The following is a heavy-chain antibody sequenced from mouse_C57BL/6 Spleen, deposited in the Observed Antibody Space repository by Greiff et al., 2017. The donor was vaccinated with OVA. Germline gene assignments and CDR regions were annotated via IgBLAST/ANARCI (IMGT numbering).Heavy chain of an antibody. V-gene: IGHV1-26*01. CDR3: ARSGITTVRAMDY. J-gene: IGHJ4*01. CDR2: INPNNGGT. CDR1: GYTFTDYY. D-gene: IGHD1-1*01. Sequence: EVQLQQSGPELVKPGASVKISCKASGYTFTDYYMNWVKQSPGKSLEWIGDINPNNGGTSYNQKFKGKATLTVDKSSSTAYMELRSLTSEDSAVYYCARSGITTVRAMDYWGQGTSVTVSS.